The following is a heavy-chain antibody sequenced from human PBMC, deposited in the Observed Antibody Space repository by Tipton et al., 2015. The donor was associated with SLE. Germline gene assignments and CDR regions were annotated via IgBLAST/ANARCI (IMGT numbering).Heavy chain of an antibody. J-gene: IGHJ5*02. D-gene: IGHD2/OR15-2a*01. Sequence: GLVKPSETLSLTCIVSGGSISSANYYWGWIRQPPGKGLEWIGNIYYGGITYYNPSLKSRVTISVDTSKNQFSLRLSSVAAADTAVYYCARQEYSQFGLVGFDPWGQGTLVTVSS. CDR1: GGSISSANYY. CDR2: IYYGGIT. V-gene: IGHV4-39*07. CDR3: ARQEYSQFGLVGFDP.